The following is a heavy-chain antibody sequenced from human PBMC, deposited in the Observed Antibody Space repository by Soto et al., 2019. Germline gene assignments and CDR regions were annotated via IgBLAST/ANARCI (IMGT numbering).Heavy chain of an antibody. J-gene: IGHJ6*02. Sequence: PSETLSLTCTVSGGSMISYYWSWIRQPPGRGLEWIGFIYYSGSTYYNPSLNSRVTISVDTSKNQFSLKLSSVTAADTAVYYCASGYDILTGYPRGDYYGMDVWGQGTTVTVSS. CDR1: GGSMISYY. V-gene: IGHV4-59*08. CDR2: IYYSGST. CDR3: ASGYDILTGYPRGDYYGMDV. D-gene: IGHD3-9*01.